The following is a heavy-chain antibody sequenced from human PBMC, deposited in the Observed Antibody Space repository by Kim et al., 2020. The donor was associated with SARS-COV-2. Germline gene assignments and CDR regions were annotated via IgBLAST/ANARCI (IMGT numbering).Heavy chain of an antibody. CDR1: GDSISSSSFY. CDR2: IYSAGST. D-gene: IGHD3-22*01. Sequence: SESLSLTCTVSGDSISSSSFYWGWVRQPPGKELEWVGTIYSAGSTYYNPSLKSRVTIYVDTSKNQFSLKLSSVTAADTAVYYCARQAARLSSGYSPFDYWGQGTLVTVSS. CDR3: ARQAARLSSGYSPFDY. V-gene: IGHV4-39*01. J-gene: IGHJ4*02.